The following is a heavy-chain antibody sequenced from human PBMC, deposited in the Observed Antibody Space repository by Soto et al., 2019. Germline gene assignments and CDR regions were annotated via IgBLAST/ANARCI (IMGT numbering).Heavy chain of an antibody. CDR2: IYYSGST. Sequence: QVQLQESGPGLVKPSQTLSLTCTVSGGSISSGGYYWSWIRQHPGKGLEWIGYIYYSGSTYYNPSLKSRVTTSVDTSKNQFSLKLSAVTASDTAVYYCAIGTGGRGGSCYPWGQGTLVTVSS. CDR1: GGSISSGGYY. CDR3: AIGTGGRGGSCYP. J-gene: IGHJ5*02. V-gene: IGHV4-31*03. D-gene: IGHD2-15*01.